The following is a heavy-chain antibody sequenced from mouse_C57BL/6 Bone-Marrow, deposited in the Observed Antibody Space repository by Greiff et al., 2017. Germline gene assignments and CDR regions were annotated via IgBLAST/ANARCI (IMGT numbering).Heavy chain of an antibody. CDR2: IYPSDSET. CDR1: GYTFTSYW. J-gene: IGHJ4*01. Sequence: QVQLQQPGAELVRPGSSVKLSCKASGYTFTSYWMDWVKQRPGQGLEWIGNIYPSDSETHYNQKFKDQATLTVAKSSSTAYMQLSSLTSEDSAVSYFAKRRYYAMDYWGPGTSVTVSS. CDR3: AKRRYYAMDY. V-gene: IGHV1-61*01.